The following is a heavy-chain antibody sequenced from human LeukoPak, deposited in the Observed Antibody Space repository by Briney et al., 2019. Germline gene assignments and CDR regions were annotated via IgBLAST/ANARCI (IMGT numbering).Heavy chain of an antibody. D-gene: IGHD3-10*01. CDR2: IYTRGKT. J-gene: IGHJ5*02. Sequence: TSETLSLTCTVSGVSVNSYYWSWLRQPPGKGLEWIGYIYTRGKTNSNPSLKGRVTILGDTSKNQFSLKLSSVTAADTAVYYCARHLHSDGSGSYLNWLDPWGQGILVTVSS. CDR1: GVSVNSYY. V-gene: IGHV4-4*09. CDR3: ARHLHSDGSGSYLNWLDP.